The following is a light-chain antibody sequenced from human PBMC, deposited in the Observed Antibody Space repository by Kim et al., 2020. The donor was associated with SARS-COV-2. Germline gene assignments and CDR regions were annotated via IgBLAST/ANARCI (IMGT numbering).Light chain of an antibody. Sequence: SASVGDRVTLTCLASQSISGSLAWYQQKPGKAPKLLIYSASTLESGVPSRFSGSGSGTEFTLTISNLRPDDFASYYCQQYFTYWTFGQGTKVDIK. CDR3: QQYFTYWT. V-gene: IGKV1-5*03. J-gene: IGKJ1*01. CDR1: QSISGS. CDR2: SAS.